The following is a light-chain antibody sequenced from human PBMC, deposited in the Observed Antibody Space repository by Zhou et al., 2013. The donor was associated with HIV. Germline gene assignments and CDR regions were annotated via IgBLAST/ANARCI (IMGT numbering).Light chain of an antibody. CDR1: QSISTW. Sequence: DIQMTQSPSTLSASVGDRVTITCRASQSISTWLAWYQQKPGKAPKLLIYKASSLQSGVPSRFSGSGSGAAFTLTIFGLQPDDFATYFCQQYKTVPLTFGGGTRV. CDR3: QQYKTVPLT. CDR2: KAS. J-gene: IGKJ4*01. V-gene: IGKV1-5*03.